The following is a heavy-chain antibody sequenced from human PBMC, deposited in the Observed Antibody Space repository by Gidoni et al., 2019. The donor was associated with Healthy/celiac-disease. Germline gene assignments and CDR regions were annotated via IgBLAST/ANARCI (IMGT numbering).Heavy chain of an antibody. CDR3: AIGRSASADGYNFFGCMDY. V-gene: IGHV1-69*01. Sequence: QVQLVQSGAEVKKPGSSVKVSCKASGGTFSSYAISWVRQAPGQGLEWMGGIIPIFGTANYAQKFQGRVTITADESTSTAYMELSSLRSEDTAVYYCAIGRSASADGYNFFGCMDYWGQGTLVTVSS. J-gene: IGHJ4*02. CDR2: IIPIFGTA. CDR1: GGTFSSYA. D-gene: IGHD5-12*01.